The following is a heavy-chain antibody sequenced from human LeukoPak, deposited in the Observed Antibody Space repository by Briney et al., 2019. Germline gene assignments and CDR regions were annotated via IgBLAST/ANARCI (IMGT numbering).Heavy chain of an antibody. D-gene: IGHD3-3*01. CDR2: ISGSGGST. CDR3: AKARNYDFTVDAFDI. CDR1: GFTFSSYA. V-gene: IGHV3-23*01. J-gene: IGHJ3*02. Sequence: PGGSLRLSCAASGFTFSSYAMSWVRQAPGKGLEWVSAISGSGGSTYYADSVKGRFTISRDNSKNTLYLQMNSLRAEETAVYYCAKARNYDFTVDAFDIWGQGTMVTVSS.